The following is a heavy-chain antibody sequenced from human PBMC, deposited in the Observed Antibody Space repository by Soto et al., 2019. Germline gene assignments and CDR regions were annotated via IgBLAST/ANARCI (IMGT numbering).Heavy chain of an antibody. CDR3: ARVAVARYFDL. V-gene: IGHV4-31*03. CDR2: IYYSGST. D-gene: IGHD2-15*01. J-gene: IGHJ2*01. Sequence: SETLSLTCTVSGGSISSGGYYWSWIRQHPGKGLEWIGYIYYSGSTYYNPSLKSRVTISVDTSKNQFSLKLSSVTAADTAVYYCARVAVARYFDLWGRGTLVTVSS. CDR1: GGSISSGGYY.